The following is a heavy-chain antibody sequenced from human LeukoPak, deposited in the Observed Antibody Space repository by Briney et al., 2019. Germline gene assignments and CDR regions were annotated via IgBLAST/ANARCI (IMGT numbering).Heavy chain of an antibody. D-gene: IGHD3-10*01. V-gene: IGHV3-48*03. CDR2: ISSGGSTV. Sequence: GGSLRHSCVASGFTFSNYEMHWVRGAPGKGLEWVSYISSGGSTVYYADSVKGRFTVSRDNAKNSLYLQMSSLRAEDTAVYYCARGGSFVEYWGQGTLVRVSS. J-gene: IGHJ4*02. CDR1: GFTFSNYE. CDR3: ARGGSFVEY.